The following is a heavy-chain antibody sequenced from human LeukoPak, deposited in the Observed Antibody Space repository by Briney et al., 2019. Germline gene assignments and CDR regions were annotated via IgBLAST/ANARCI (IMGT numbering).Heavy chain of an antibody. J-gene: IGHJ3*02. D-gene: IGHD2-2*01. CDR2: IYYSGST. Sequence: SETLSLTCTVSGGSISSYYWSWIRQPPGKGLEWIAYIYYSGSTNYNPSLKSRVTISVDTSKNQFSLKLSSVTAADTAVYYCARVCSSTSCYFGAFDIWGQGTMVTVSS. V-gene: IGHV4-59*01. CDR1: GGSISSYY. CDR3: ARVCSSTSCYFGAFDI.